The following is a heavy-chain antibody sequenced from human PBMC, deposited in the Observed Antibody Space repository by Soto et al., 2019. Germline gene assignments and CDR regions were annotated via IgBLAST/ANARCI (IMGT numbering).Heavy chain of an antibody. D-gene: IGHD1-26*01. V-gene: IGHV1-18*01. J-gene: IGHJ3*01. CDR2: LSAYNGDT. CDR1: GYTFINYG. Sequence: QVQLVQSGAEVKKPGASVRGSCKTSGYTFINYGITWVRQAPGQGLEWMGWLSAYNGDTSSSEKLQDRFTMTTDTSTNTVYMDLRSLTSDDTAVYYCARWSAIVGGAEALDVWGQGTMVIVSS. CDR3: ARWSAIVGGAEALDV.